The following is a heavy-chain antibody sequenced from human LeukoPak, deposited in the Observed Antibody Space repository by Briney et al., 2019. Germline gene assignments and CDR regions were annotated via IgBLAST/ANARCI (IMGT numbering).Heavy chain of an antibody. V-gene: IGHV7-4-1*02. Sequence: ASVKVSCKASGYAFTSYAMNWVRQAPGQGLEWMGWINTNTGNPTYAQGFTGRFVFSLDTSVGTAYLQISSLKAEDTAVYYCARDSSSWYYYYGMDVWGQGTTVTVSS. CDR1: GYAFTSYA. CDR2: INTNTGNP. D-gene: IGHD6-13*01. CDR3: ARDSSSWYYYYGMDV. J-gene: IGHJ6*02.